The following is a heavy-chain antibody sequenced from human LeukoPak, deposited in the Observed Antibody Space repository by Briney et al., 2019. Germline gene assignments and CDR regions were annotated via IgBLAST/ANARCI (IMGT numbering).Heavy chain of an antibody. Sequence: PGESLRLSCAASRFTFSSYAMSWVRQAPGKGVEWVSAISGSGGTTYNADSVKGRFTISRDNSKNTLYLQLNSLRAEDTAVYYCAKGAGNFDWSYHDYWGQGTLVTVSS. V-gene: IGHV3-23*01. CDR1: RFTFSSYA. CDR3: AKGAGNFDWSYHDY. D-gene: IGHD3-9*01. J-gene: IGHJ4*02. CDR2: ISGSGGTT.